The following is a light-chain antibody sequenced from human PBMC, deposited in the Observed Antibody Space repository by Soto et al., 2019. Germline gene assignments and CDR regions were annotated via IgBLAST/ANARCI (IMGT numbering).Light chain of an antibody. J-gene: IGKJ1*01. CDR3: QQYGSSPWT. CDR1: QSVSSSY. Sequence: VLYQSVGTVSLSQGERATLSCRASQSVSSSYLAWYQQKPGQAPRLLIYGASSRATGIPDRFSGSGSGTDFTLTISRLEPEDFAVYYCQQYGSSPWTFGQGTKVDIK. CDR2: GAS. V-gene: IGKV3-20*01.